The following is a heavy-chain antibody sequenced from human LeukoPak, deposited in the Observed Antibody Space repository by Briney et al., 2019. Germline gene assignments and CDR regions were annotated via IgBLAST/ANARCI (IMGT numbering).Heavy chain of an antibody. J-gene: IGHJ4*02. D-gene: IGHD6-13*01. CDR3: ARDIAAAAYPRYFDY. CDR2: ISRSSSYI. CDR1: GFTFSSYS. Sequence: PGGSLRLSCAASGFTFSSYSMNWVRQAPGKGLEWVSCISRSSSYIYYADSVKGRFTISRDNAKNSLYLQMNSLRVEDTAVYYCARDIAAAAYPRYFDYWGQGTLVTVSS. V-gene: IGHV3-21*01.